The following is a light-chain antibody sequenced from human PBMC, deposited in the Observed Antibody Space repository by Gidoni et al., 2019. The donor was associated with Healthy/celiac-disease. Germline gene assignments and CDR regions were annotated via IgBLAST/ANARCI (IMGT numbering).Light chain of an antibody. CDR2: AAS. CDR3: QQSYSTPS. CDR1: QSISSY. Sequence: DIQMTQSPSSLSASVGDRVTITCRASQSISSYLIWYQQKPGKAPKLLIYAASSLQSGVPSRFSGSGSGKDFTLTISRLQPEDCATYYCQQSYSTPSFGGGTKVEIK. V-gene: IGKV1-39*01. J-gene: IGKJ4*01.